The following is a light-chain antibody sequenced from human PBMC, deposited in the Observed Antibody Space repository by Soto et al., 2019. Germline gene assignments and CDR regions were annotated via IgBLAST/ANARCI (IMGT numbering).Light chain of an antibody. CDR2: EVS. CDR3: SSYTSNNSPVV. J-gene: IGLJ2*01. CDR1: SSDVGNYNY. Sequence: QSALTQPASVSGSPGQSITISCTGTSSDVGNYNYVSWYQQHPGKAPKLMIYEVSNRPSGVSNRFSGSKSGNTASLTISGLQAEDEADYYCSSYTSNNSPVVFGGGTKLTVL. V-gene: IGLV2-14*01.